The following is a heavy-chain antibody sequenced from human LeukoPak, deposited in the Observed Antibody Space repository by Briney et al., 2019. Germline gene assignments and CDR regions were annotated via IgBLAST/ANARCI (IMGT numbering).Heavy chain of an antibody. CDR2: IYYTGPT. CDR3: ARGGYYGSGNDFRFDP. Sequence: PSETLSLTCTVSGVSISTSRYYGGWIRQPPGKGLEGIGNIYYTGPTYYNASLESRVTISLDTSKNQYFLKLNSVPSADTAMYYCARGGYYGSGNDFRFDPWGQGTLVTVSS. J-gene: IGHJ5*02. CDR1: GVSISTSRYY. D-gene: IGHD3-10*01. V-gene: IGHV4-39*01.